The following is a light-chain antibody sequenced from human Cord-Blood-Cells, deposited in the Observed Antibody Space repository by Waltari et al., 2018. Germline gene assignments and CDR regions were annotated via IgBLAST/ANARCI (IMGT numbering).Light chain of an antibody. V-gene: IGLV2-14*01. J-gene: IGLJ2*01. CDR2: AVS. Sequence: QSALTQPASVSGSPGQSITISCTGPSSAVGRYNYVSWYQQHPSKAPKLMIYAVSKRPSGVSNRFSGSKSGNTASLTISGLQAEDEADYYCSSYTSSSTRVVFGGGTKLTVL. CDR1: SSAVGRYNY. CDR3: SSYTSSSTRVV.